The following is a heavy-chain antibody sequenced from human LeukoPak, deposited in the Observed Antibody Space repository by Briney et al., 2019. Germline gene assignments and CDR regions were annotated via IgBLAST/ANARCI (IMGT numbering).Heavy chain of an antibody. CDR1: GGFISSGGYY. D-gene: IGHD3-10*01. Sequence: SETLSLTCTVSGGFISSGGYYWSWIRQHPGKGLEWIGSIYYSGSTYYNPSLRSCVTTTVDTSKNQFSLKHSLVTDATTAVYYCARGRGARGVFFDYWGQGTLVTGSS. J-gene: IGHJ4*02. CDR2: IYYSGST. V-gene: IGHV4-31*03. CDR3: ARGRGARGVFFDY.